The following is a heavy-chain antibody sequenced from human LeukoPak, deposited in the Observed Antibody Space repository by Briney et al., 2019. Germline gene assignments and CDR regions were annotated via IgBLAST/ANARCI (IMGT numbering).Heavy chain of an antibody. Sequence: PGGSLGLSCAASGFTFSSYWMSWVRQAPGKGLEWVANIKQDGSEKYYVDSVKGRFTISRDNAKNSLYLQMNSLRAEDTAVYYCARRSYYDSSGYYSFDYWGQGTLVTVSS. CDR1: GFTFSSYW. J-gene: IGHJ4*02. CDR3: ARRSYYDSSGYYSFDY. V-gene: IGHV3-7*01. CDR2: IKQDGSEK. D-gene: IGHD3-22*01.